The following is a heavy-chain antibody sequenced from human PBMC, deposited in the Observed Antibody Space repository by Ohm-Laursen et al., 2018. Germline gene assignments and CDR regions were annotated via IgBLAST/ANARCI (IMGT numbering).Heavy chain of an antibody. CDR1: GFTLISKY. D-gene: IGHD1-26*01. V-gene: IGHV3-7*01. CDR3: ARGPMGDTDWFDP. CDR2: IKQDGSEK. Sequence: SLGLSCTASGFTLISKYMNWARQAPGKGLEWVANIKQDGSEKYYVDSVKGRFTISRDNAKNSLYLQMNSLRAEDTAVYYCARGPMGDTDWFDPWGQGTLVTVSS. J-gene: IGHJ5*02.